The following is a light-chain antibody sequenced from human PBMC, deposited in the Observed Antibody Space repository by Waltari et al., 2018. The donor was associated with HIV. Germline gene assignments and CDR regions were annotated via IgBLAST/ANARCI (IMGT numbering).Light chain of an antibody. CDR1: QSISTS. J-gene: IGKJ1*01. CDR2: KAS. CDR3: QQYNSFPWT. Sequence: DIQMTQSPSSLSASVGDRVTISCRTSQSISTSLNWYQQKRGKAPKLLIYKASSLESGVPSRFSGSGSGAEFTLTIGSLQPDDFATYYCQQYNSFPWTFGQGTKVEIK. V-gene: IGKV1-5*03.